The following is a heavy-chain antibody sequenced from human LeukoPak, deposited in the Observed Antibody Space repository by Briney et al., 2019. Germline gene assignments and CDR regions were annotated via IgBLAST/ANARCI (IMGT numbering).Heavy chain of an antibody. CDR2: ISGSGGST. CDR3: ARHLGYCSGGSCYSYYYYGMDV. V-gene: IGHV3-23*01. D-gene: IGHD2-15*01. CDR1: GFTFSSYA. J-gene: IGHJ6*02. Sequence: GSLRLSCAASGFTFSSYAMSWVRQAPWKGLEWVSAISGSGGSTYYADSVKGRFTISRDNSKNTLYLQMNSLRAEDTAVYYCARHLGYCSGGSCYSYYYYGMDVWGQGTTVTVSS.